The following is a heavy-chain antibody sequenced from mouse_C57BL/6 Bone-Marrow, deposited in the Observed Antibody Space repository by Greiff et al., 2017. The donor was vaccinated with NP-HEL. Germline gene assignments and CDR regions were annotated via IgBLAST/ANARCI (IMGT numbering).Heavy chain of an antibody. D-gene: IGHD2-3*01. J-gene: IGHJ2*01. CDR3: ARGGYYGFLDY. Sequence: VQLQQSGAELVKPGASVKLSCKASGYTFTSYWMHWVKQRPGQGLEWIGMIHPNSGSTNYNEKFKSKATLTVDKSSSTAYMQLSSLTSEDSAVYYCARGGYYGFLDYWGQGTTLTVSS. CDR1: GYTFTSYW. CDR2: IHPNSGST. V-gene: IGHV1-64*01.